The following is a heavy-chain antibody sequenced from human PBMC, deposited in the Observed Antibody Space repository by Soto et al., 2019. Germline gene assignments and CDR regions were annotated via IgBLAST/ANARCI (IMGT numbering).Heavy chain of an antibody. CDR3: ARLACRKCHGASSEN. J-gene: IGHJ4*02. V-gene: IGHV4-39*01. D-gene: IGHD6-6*01. CDR2: IDSSGNA. Sequence: SEPLALPCNVYGGSFGSTFLYWCWIPQPPGRGLEWIGTIDSSGNAYYNPALLSRVTISVDTSKNQFSLKVTSVTAADTAVYYCARLACRKCHGASSENWGQGSLVTVSS. CDR1: GGSFGSTFLY.